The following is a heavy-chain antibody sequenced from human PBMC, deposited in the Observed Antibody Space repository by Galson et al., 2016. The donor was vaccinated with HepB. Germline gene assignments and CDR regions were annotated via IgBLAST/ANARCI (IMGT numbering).Heavy chain of an antibody. CDR1: GYWFSNYW. CDR2: IYPHDSDT. CDR3: ARGWELHDY. Sequence: QSGAEVKKPGDSLKISCKVSGYWFSNYWIGWVHQMPGKGLEWMGIIYPHDSDTRYSPSFQGQVTISADKSISTTYLQWRSLKASDTAIYYCARGWELHDYWGQGTLVTVSS. J-gene: IGHJ4*02. D-gene: IGHD1-26*01. V-gene: IGHV5-51*07.